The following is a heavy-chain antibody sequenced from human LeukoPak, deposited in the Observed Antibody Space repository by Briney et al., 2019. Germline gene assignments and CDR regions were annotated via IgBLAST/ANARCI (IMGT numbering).Heavy chain of an antibody. D-gene: IGHD2/OR15-2a*01. CDR3: VRDVSRRIGMDV. V-gene: IGHV3-21*01. CDR2: ISPVSSYT. CDR1: GFSFNSYT. Sequence: GGSLRLSCLASGFSFNSYTMNWVREAPGKGLGWVSTISPVSSYTWYAESVKGRFTISRDNPKNSLYLQMDSLRAEDTAVYYCVRDVSRRIGMDVWGQGTTVTVSS. J-gene: IGHJ6*02.